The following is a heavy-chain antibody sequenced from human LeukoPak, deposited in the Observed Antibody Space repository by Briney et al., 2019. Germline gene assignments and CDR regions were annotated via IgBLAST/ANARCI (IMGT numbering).Heavy chain of an antibody. Sequence: GGSLRLSCAAPGFTFSSYGMHWVRQAPGKGLEWVAVIWYDGSNKYYADSVKGRFTISRDNSKNTLYLQMNSLRAEDTAVYYCARDKIGGYDYLLDYWGQGTLVTVSS. J-gene: IGHJ4*02. CDR3: ARDKIGGYDYLLDY. CDR2: IWYDGSNK. V-gene: IGHV3-33*01. CDR1: GFTFSSYG. D-gene: IGHD5-12*01.